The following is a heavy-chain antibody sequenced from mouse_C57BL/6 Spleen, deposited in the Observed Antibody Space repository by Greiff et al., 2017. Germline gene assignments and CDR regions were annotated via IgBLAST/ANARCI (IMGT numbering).Heavy chain of an antibody. J-gene: IGHJ1*03. V-gene: IGHV1-80*01. CDR1: GYAFSSYW. Sequence: QVQLQQSGAELVKPGASVKISCKASGYAFSSYWMNWVKQRPGKGLEWIGQIYPGDGDTNYNGKFKGKATLTADKSSSTAYMQRSSLTSEDSAVYFCASGSSSWYFDVWGTGTTVTVSS. D-gene: IGHD1-1*01. CDR3: ASGSSSWYFDV. CDR2: IYPGDGDT.